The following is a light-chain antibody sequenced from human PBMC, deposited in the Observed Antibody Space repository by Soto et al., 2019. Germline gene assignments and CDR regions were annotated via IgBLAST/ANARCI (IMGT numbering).Light chain of an antibody. CDR1: RSFASSY. Sequence: EIVLTPSPVTLSLSPGARATLSCRASRSFASSYLGWYQHKPGQAPRLLIYAASTRATGITDRFSGSGSATDFTLTISRLEPEDSAVYYCQHYDISPPYTFGQGTKLEIK. CDR2: AAS. V-gene: IGKV3-20*01. J-gene: IGKJ2*01. CDR3: QHYDISPPYT.